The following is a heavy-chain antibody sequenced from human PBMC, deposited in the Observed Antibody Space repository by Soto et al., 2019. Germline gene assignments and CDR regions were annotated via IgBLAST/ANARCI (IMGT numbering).Heavy chain of an antibody. CDR2: INHSGST. Sequence: PSETLSLTCAVYGGSFSGYYWSWIRQPPGKGLEWIGEINHSGSTNYNPSLKSRVTISVDTSKNQFSLKLSSVTAADTAVYYCARWRDYYDSSGYYWDPRAYYYYAMDVWGQGTTVTVSS. D-gene: IGHD3-22*01. CDR1: GGSFSGYY. CDR3: ARWRDYYDSSGYYWDPRAYYYYAMDV. J-gene: IGHJ6*02. V-gene: IGHV4-34*01.